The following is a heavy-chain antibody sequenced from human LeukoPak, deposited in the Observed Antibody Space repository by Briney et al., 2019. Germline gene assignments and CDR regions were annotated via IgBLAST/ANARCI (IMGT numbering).Heavy chain of an antibody. CDR3: ARGLGATDY. Sequence: SETLSLTCSVSRGSISSYYWSWIRQPPGKGLEWIGYIYYTGSTNYNPSLKSRVTISVDTSKNQFSLKLTSVTAADTAVYYCARGLGATDYWGQGTLVTVSS. D-gene: IGHD1-26*01. CDR1: RGSISSYY. CDR2: IYYTGST. V-gene: IGHV4-59*01. J-gene: IGHJ4*02.